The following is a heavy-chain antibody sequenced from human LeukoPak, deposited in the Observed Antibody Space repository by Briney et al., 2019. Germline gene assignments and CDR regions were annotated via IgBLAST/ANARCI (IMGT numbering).Heavy chain of an antibody. CDR1: GYSISSGYY. Sequence: SGTLSLTCAVSGYSISSGYYWGWIRQPPGKGLEWIGSIYHSGSTYYNPSLKSRVTISVDTSKNQFSLKLSSVTAADTAVYYCARVGITIFGVASSWGQGTLVTVSS. CDR3: ARVGITIFGVASS. J-gene: IGHJ5*02. V-gene: IGHV4-38-2*01. D-gene: IGHD3-3*01. CDR2: IYHSGST.